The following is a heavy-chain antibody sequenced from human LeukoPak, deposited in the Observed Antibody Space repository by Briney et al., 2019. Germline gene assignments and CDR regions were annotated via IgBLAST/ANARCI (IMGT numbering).Heavy chain of an antibody. D-gene: IGHD5-18*01. Sequence: PGGSLRLSCAASGFSFSSSGMHWVRQVPGKGLEWVAVIWYDGRNEYYADSVKGRFTISRDNSKNTLYLQMNSLRVEDTAVYHCAKGRTNSYGEPYTFDIWGQGTMVTVSS. CDR1: GFSFSSSG. J-gene: IGHJ3*02. V-gene: IGHV3-33*03. CDR2: IWYDGRNE. CDR3: AKGRTNSYGEPYTFDI.